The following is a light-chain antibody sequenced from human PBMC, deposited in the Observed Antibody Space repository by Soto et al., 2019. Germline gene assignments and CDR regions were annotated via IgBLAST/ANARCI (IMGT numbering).Light chain of an antibody. J-gene: IGKJ3*01. V-gene: IGKV4-1*01. Sequence: DIVMTQSPDSLAVSLGERATINCKSSQSILYSSKNKTYLAWYQQKPGQVPKLLIYWASTRESGVPDRFSGSGSGTDFTLTISSLQAEDVAVYYCQQYYSSPFTFGPWTKVDIK. CDR3: QQYYSSPFT. CDR1: QSILYSSKNKTY. CDR2: WAS.